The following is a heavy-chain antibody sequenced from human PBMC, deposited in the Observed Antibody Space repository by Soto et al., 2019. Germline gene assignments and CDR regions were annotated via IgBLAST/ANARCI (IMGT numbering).Heavy chain of an antibody. J-gene: IGHJ4*02. CDR2: IIPIFGTA. D-gene: IGHD2-2*01. V-gene: IGHV1-69*01. Sequence: KVSCKASGYSFISSEINWVRQATGQGLEWMGGIIPIFGTANYAQKFQGRVTITADESTSTAYMELSSLRSEDTAVYYCARQEDIVLVPAAPFDYWGQGTLVTVSS. CDR3: ARQEDIVLVPAAPFDY. CDR1: GYSFISSE.